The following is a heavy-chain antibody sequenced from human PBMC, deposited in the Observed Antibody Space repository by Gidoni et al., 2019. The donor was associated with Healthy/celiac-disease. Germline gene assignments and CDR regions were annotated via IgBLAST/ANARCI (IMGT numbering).Heavy chain of an antibody. CDR3: ASFLAAVYGNYYYGMDV. CDR2: ISSSGSTI. Sequence: EVQLVESGGGLVKPGGALGLSCAASGFTFSSYSMNWVRQAPGKGLGGVSSISSSGSTIYDADSVKGRFTISRDNAKNSLYLKMNSLRAEDTAGYYCASFLAAVYGNYYYGMDVWGQGTTVTVSS. D-gene: IGHD3-10*01. CDR1: GFTFSSYS. J-gene: IGHJ6*02. V-gene: IGHV3-21*01.